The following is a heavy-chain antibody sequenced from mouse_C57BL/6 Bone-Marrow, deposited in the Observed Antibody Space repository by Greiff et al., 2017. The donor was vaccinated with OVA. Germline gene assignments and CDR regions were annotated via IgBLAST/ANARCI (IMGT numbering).Heavy chain of an antibody. J-gene: IGHJ2*01. V-gene: IGHV1-69*01. CDR1: GYTFTSYW. CDR3: ARTGTKGYFDY. Sequence: QVQLQQPGAELVMPGASVKLSCKASGYTFTSYWMHWVKQRPGQGLEWIGEIDPSDSYTNYNHKFKGKSTLTVDKSSSTAYMQLSSLTSEDSAVYYFARTGTKGYFDYWGQGTTLTVSS. CDR2: IDPSDSYT. D-gene: IGHD4-1*01.